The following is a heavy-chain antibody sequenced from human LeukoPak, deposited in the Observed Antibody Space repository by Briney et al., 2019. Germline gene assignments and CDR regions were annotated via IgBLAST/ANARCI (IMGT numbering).Heavy chain of an antibody. CDR1: GLTFSDYA. D-gene: IGHD3-3*01. J-gene: IGHJ4*02. CDR2: ITSGFTP. V-gene: IGHV3-23*01. CDR3: AKDCSDSRVADVFFEY. Sequence: SGGSLRLSCAASGLTFSDYAMSWFRQAPGKGLEWVSTITSGFTPHYADSVKGRFTISRDNSKNMFHLQLNSLRAEDTAVYYCAKDCSDSRVADVFFEYWGQGTPVTVSS.